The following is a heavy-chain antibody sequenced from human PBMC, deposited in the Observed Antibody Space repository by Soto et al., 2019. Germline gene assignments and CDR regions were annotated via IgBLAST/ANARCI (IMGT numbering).Heavy chain of an antibody. J-gene: IGHJ4*02. CDR1: GGSISSGGYS. V-gene: IGHV4-30-2*01. CDR3: FRGVTTVTTFDV. CDR2: IYHSGST. D-gene: IGHD4-17*01. Sequence: LSLTCAVSGGSISSGGYSCNWIRQPPGKGLEWIGYIYHSGSTYYNPSLKSRVTISVDRSKNQFSLKLSSVTAADTAVYYCFRGVTTVTTFDVWGQGTLVTVSS.